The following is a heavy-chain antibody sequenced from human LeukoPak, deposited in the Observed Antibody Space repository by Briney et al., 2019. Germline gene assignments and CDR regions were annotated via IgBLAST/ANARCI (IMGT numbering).Heavy chain of an antibody. D-gene: IGHD1-26*01. CDR3: ARGYALYSGRYIDFDY. Sequence: ASVKVSCKASGYTFTSYYMHWVRQAPGQGLEWMGIINPSAGSTSCAQKFQGRVTMTRDTSISTAYMELSRLRSDDTAVYYCARGYALYSGRYIDFDYWGQGTLVTVSS. CDR2: INPSAGST. CDR1: GYTFTSYY. V-gene: IGHV1-46*01. J-gene: IGHJ4*02.